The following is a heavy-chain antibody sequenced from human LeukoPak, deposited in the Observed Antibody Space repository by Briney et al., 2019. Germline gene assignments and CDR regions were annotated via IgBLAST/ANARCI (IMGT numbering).Heavy chain of an antibody. CDR1: GYTFTSYG. J-gene: IGHJ4*02. Sequence: ASVKVSCKASGYTFTSYGISWVRQAPGQGLERMGWISAYNGNTNYAQKLQGRVTMTTDTSTSTAYMELRSLRSDDTAVYYCAREGDFSYYDSSGYYYWGQGTLVTVSS. D-gene: IGHD3-22*01. CDR3: AREGDFSYYDSSGYYY. V-gene: IGHV1-18*01. CDR2: ISAYNGNT.